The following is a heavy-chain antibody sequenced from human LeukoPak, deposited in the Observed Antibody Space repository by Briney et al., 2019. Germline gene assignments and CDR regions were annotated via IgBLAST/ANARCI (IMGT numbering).Heavy chain of an antibody. V-gene: IGHV1-2*02. D-gene: IGHD3-22*01. CDR3: ARYLDYYDSRYSTKTFDS. J-gene: IGHJ4*02. Sequence: VASVKVSCKASGYTFTGYYMHWVRQAPGQGLEWVGWINPANDNTNFAQKFADRVTMTTDKAASTAYMELRSLRSDDTAVYFCARYLDYYDSRYSTKTFDSWGQGTQVTVSS. CDR1: GYTFTGYY. CDR2: INPANDNT.